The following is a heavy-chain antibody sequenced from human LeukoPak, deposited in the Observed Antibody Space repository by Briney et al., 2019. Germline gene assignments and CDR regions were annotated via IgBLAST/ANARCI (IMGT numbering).Heavy chain of an antibody. Sequence: GASVKASCKASGYTFTGYYMHWVRQAPGQGLEWMGWINPNSGGTNYAQKFQGRVTMTRDTSISTAYMELSSLRSEDTAVYYCARRARYAFVDPWGQGTLVTVSS. CDR2: INPNSGGT. CDR3: ARRARYAFVDP. V-gene: IGHV1-2*02. CDR1: GYTFTGYY. D-gene: IGHD2-2*01. J-gene: IGHJ5*02.